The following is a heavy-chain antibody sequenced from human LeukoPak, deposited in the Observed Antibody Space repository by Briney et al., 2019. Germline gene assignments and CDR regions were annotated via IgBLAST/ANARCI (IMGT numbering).Heavy chain of an antibody. Sequence: EASVKVSCKASGYTFSKYDITWVRQAPGQGLECMGWISTYNDNPNYAQKFQGRVTMTTDTSTSTAYMELRSLRSDDTAVYYCATREEYYYDSSGYYDYWGQGTLVTVSS. CDR1: GYTFSKYD. V-gene: IGHV1-18*01. CDR3: ATREEYYYDSSGYYDY. J-gene: IGHJ4*02. CDR2: ISTYNDNP. D-gene: IGHD3-22*01.